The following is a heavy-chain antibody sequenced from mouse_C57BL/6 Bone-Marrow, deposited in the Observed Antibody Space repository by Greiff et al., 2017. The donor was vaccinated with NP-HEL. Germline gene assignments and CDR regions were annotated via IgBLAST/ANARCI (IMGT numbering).Heavy chain of an antibody. CDR3: ARLIYYGSSYGYFDY. Sequence: QVQLQQPGAELVKPGASVKLSCKASGYTFTSYWMHWVKQRPGRGLEWIGRIDPNSGGTKYNEKFKSKATLTVDKPSSTAYMQLSSLTSEESAVYYCARLIYYGSSYGYFDYWGQGTTLTVSS. CDR2: IDPNSGGT. V-gene: IGHV1-72*01. D-gene: IGHD1-1*01. J-gene: IGHJ2*01. CDR1: GYTFTSYW.